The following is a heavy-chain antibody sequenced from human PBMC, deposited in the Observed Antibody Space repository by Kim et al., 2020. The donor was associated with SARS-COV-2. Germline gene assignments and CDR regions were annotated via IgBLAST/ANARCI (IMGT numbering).Heavy chain of an antibody. Sequence: YADSVKGRFTISRDNSKNTLYLEMNSLRAEDTAVYYCAKDLTVVKYYFDYWGQGTLVTVSS. D-gene: IGHD2-21*01. CDR3: AKDLTVVKYYFDY. J-gene: IGHJ4*02. V-gene: IGHV3-23*01.